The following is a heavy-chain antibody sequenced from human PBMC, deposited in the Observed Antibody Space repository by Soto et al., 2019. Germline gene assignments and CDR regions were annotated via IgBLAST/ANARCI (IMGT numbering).Heavy chain of an antibody. CDR3: ARSRGRFYSSSSGPY. CDR1: GGSFSGYY. Sequence: SETLSLTCAVYGGSFSGYYWSWIRRPPGKGLEWIGEINHSGSTNYNPSLKSRVTISVDTSKNQFSLKLSSVTAADTAVYYCARSRGRFYSSSSGPYWGQGTLVTVSS. CDR2: INHSGST. J-gene: IGHJ4*02. V-gene: IGHV4-34*01. D-gene: IGHD6-6*01.